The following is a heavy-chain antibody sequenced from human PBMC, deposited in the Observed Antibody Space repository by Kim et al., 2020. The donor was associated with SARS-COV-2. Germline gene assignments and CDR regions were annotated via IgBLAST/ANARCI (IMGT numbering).Heavy chain of an antibody. CDR2: ISNDGVAK. V-gene: IGHV3-30*18. CDR1: GLTFTTYA. Sequence: GGSLRLSCAASGLTFTTYAMHWVRQAPGKGPEWVAYISNDGVAKFYVDPVKGRFTISRDNSNNKLYLQMNSLRAEDTAVYYCAKESDSFDVWGQGTMVTV. CDR3: AKESDSFDV. J-gene: IGHJ3*01.